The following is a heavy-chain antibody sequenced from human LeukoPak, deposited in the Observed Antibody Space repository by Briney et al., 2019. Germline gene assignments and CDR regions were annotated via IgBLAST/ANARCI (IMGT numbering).Heavy chain of an antibody. D-gene: IGHD3-10*01. CDR1: GFTLSSYG. CDR3: AIGISLFDY. CDR2: ISGSGGST. J-gene: IGHJ4*02. Sequence: PGGSLRLSCAASGFTLSSYGMSWVRQAPGKGLEWVSAISGSGGSTYYADSVKGRFTISRDNSKNTLYLQMNSLRAEDTAVYYCAIGISLFDYWGQGTLVTVSS. V-gene: IGHV3-23*01.